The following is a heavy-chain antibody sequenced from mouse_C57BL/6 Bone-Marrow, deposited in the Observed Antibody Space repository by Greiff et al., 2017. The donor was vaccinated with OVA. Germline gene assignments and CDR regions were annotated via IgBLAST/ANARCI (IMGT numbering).Heavy chain of an antibody. V-gene: IGHV6-3*01. CDR1: GFTFSNYW. J-gene: IGHJ1*03. Sequence: DVMLVESGGGLVQPGGSMKLSCVASGFTFSNYWMNWVRQSPEKGLEWVAQIRLKSDNYATHYAESVKGRFTISRDDSKSSVYLQMNNLRAEDTGIYYCTGRGYYGSSYGYFDVWGTGTTVTVSS. CDR3: TGRGYYGSSYGYFDV. D-gene: IGHD1-1*01. CDR2: IRLKSDNYAT.